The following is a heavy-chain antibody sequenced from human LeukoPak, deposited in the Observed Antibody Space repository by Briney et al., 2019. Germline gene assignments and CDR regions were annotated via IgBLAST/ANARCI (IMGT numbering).Heavy chain of an antibody. Sequence: SETLSLTCAVYGGSFSGYYWSWIRQPPGKGLEWIGEINHSGSTNYNPPLKSRVTISVDTSKNQFSLKLSSVTAADTAVYYCARGHYYGSGSYFSSYYYGMDVWGQGTTVTVSS. CDR1: GGSFSGYY. J-gene: IGHJ6*02. V-gene: IGHV4-34*01. CDR3: ARGHYYGSGSYFSSYYYGMDV. D-gene: IGHD3-10*01. CDR2: INHSGST.